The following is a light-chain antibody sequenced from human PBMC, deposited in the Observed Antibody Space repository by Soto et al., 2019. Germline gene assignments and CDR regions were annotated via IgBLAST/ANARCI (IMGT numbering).Light chain of an antibody. Sequence: EIVMTQSPATLSVSPGERATLSCRASQSVSSNLAWYQQKPGQAPRLLIYGASTRATGIPARFSGSGSGTEFTLTISNLQSVAVYYCQQYNNWPFTFGPGTKVDIK. V-gene: IGKV3-15*01. CDR3: QQYNNWPFT. J-gene: IGKJ3*01. CDR2: GAS. CDR1: QSVSSN.